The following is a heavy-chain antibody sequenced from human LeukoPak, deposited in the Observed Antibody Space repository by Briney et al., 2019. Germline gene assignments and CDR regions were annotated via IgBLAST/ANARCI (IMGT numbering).Heavy chain of an antibody. J-gene: IGHJ4*02. CDR1: GGSISSGGYY. D-gene: IGHD2/OR15-2a*01. CDR3: ARASETLNPIDY. V-gene: IGHV4-31*03. Sequence: SQTLSLTCTVSGGSISSGGYYWSWVRQHPGKGLEWIGYIYYSGSTYYNPSLKSRVTISVDTSKNQFSLKPSSVTAADTAVYYCARASETLNPIDYWGQGTLVTVSS. CDR2: IYYSGST.